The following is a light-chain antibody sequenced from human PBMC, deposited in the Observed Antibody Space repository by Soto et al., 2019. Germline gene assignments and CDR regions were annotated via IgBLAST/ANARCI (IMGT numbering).Light chain of an antibody. CDR2: GAS. CDR1: QSVSGN. J-gene: IGKJ4*01. CDR3: QQYNNWPPLT. Sequence: EIVMTQSPATLSVSPRERATLSCRASQSVSGNLAWYQQKPCQAPRLLIYGASTRATGIPARFSGSGSGTECTLTISSLQYEDFAVYYCQQYNNWPPLTFGGGTKVEIK. V-gene: IGKV3-15*01.